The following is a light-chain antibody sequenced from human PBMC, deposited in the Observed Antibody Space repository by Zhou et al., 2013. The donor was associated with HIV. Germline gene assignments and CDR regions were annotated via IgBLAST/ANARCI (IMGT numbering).Light chain of an antibody. Sequence: DIQMTQSPSSLSASVGDRVTITCRASQSISNYLNWYQQKPGKAPKLLIYGASSLQSGVPSRISGSGSGTDFTLTISSLQPEDFATYYCQQHYSYPLTFGGGTKVEIK. CDR3: QQHYSYPLT. CDR2: GAS. J-gene: IGKJ4*01. V-gene: IGKV1-39*01. CDR1: QSISNY.